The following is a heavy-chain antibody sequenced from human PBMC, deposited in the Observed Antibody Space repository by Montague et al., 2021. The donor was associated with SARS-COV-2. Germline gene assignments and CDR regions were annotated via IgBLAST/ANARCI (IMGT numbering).Heavy chain of an antibody. CDR1: GFSLSTSGMC. CDR3: ARRTYDILTGYDYGMDV. D-gene: IGHD3-9*01. CDR2: IDWDDDK. J-gene: IGHJ6*02. V-gene: IGHV2-70*11. Sequence: PALVKPTQTLTLTCTFSGFSLSTSGMCVSWIRQPPGKALEWLARIDWDDDKYYSTSLKTRLTISKDTSKNQVVLTMTNMDPVDTATYYCARRTYDILTGYDYGMDVWGQRTTATVSS.